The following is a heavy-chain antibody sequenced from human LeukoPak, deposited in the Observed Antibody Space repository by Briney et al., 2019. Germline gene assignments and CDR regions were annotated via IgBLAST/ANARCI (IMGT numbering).Heavy chain of an antibody. CDR1: GYTFTSYS. V-gene: IGHV1-46*01. CDR3: ARVATPSRNYYYYGMDV. CDR2: IDPSGGTT. J-gene: IGHJ6*02. D-gene: IGHD2-2*01. Sequence: ASVKVSCKPSGYTFTSYSMHWVRQAPGQGLEGMGIIDPSGGTTRYAQKFQGRVTMTRDTSTSTVYMELSSLRSEDTAVYYCARVATPSRNYYYYGMDVWGQGTTVTVSS.